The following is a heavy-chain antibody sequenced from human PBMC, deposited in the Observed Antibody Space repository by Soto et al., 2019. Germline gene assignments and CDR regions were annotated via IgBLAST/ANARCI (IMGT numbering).Heavy chain of an antibody. J-gene: IGHJ6*03. CDR1: GFTFSNYE. Sequence: EAQLVESGGGLVQPGGSLRLSYAASGFTFSNYEMHWVCQAPGKGLEYVSGISNNGAHTDYAKSVKGRFTISRDNSENTLYLQMGSLRAEDMALYYCARRGYGSRWPNVYMDVWGKGTTVTVSS. V-gene: IGHV3-64*01. D-gene: IGHD6-13*01. CDR3: ARRGYGSRWPNVYMDV. CDR2: ISNNGAHT.